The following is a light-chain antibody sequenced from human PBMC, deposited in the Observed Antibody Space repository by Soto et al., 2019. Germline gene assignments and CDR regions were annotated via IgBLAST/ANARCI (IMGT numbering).Light chain of an antibody. V-gene: IGKV3-15*01. CDR2: GAS. J-gene: IGKJ2*01. Sequence: EIVMTQSPATLSVSPGERATLSCRASQSISNNLAWYQQKPGQAPSLLIYGASTRATGIPARFSGSGSGTEFTLTISSLQSEDSAVYYCQQYNNWPPMIFGQGTKLQIK. CDR3: QQYNNWPPMI. CDR1: QSISNN.